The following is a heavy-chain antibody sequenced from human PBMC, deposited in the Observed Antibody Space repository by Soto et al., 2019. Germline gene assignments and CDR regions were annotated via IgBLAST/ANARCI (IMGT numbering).Heavy chain of an antibody. D-gene: IGHD2-21*02. V-gene: IGHV1-69*06. CDR2: IIPLFGTA. CDR1: GGIFSSNT. CDR3: ASKAACGGDCYAFDT. Sequence: QVYLVQSGAEVKKPGSSVNISCKASGGIFSSNTINWVRQAAGQGLEWMGGIIPLFGTANDAEKFQGRVTITADKSTKTEYMELTSLRSEDTAVYYCASKAACGGDCYAFDTWGHGTLVTVSS. J-gene: IGHJ4*01.